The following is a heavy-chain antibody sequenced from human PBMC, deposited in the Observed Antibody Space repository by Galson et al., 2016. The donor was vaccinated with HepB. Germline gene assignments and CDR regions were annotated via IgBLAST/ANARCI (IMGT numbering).Heavy chain of an antibody. CDR1: GYTFSIYY. J-gene: IGHJ4*02. V-gene: IGHV1-46*01. D-gene: IGHD1-26*01. CDR2: INPRGGST. Sequence: SVKVSCKASGYTFSIYYMHWVRQAPGQGLEWMGVINPRGGSTTYAQKFQGRVTMTRDTSTSTVYMELSSLRSEDTAVFYCARTPTGGWELSPADYWGQGTRVTVSS. CDR3: ARTPTGGWELSPADY.